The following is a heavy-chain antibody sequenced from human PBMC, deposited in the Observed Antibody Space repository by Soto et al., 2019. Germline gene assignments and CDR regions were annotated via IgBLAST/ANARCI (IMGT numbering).Heavy chain of an antibody. J-gene: IGHJ4*02. CDR1: GGTFSSYA. V-gene: IGHV1-69*13. CDR2: IIPIFGTA. D-gene: IGHD3-22*01. CDR3: ARSSGYSSPFDY. Sequence: SVKVSCKASGGTFSSYAISWVRQAPGQGLEWMGGIIPIFGTASYAQKFQGRVTITADESTSTAYMELSSLRSEDTAVYYCARSSGYSSPFDYWGQGTLVTVSS.